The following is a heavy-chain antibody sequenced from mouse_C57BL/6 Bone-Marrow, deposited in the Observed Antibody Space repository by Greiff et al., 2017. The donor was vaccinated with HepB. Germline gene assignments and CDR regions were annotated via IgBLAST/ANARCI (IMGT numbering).Heavy chain of an antibody. D-gene: IGHD1-1*01. CDR2: ISDGGSYT. V-gene: IGHV5-4*01. CDR3: ARDGSVVEPAWFAY. J-gene: IGHJ3*01. CDR1: GFTFSSYA. Sequence: EEQLVESGGGLVKPGGSLKLSCAASGFTFSSYAMSWVRQTPEKRLEWVATISDGGSYTYYPDNVKGRFTISRDNAKNNLYLQMSHLKSEDTAMYYCARDGSVVEPAWFAYWGQGTLVTVSA.